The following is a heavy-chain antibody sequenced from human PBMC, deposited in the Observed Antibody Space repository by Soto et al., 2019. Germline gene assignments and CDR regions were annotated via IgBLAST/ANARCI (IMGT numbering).Heavy chain of an antibody. D-gene: IGHD3-16*01. CDR2: ITYGAIDK. Sequence: PGGSRRLSCIASGLNFTSHAMHWVRRCPGKGLEWRALITYGAIDKYYADSVKGRFTTSIYQSKNTLYLQMDSLTTEDTAVYYCAKDLYNYVWGSTRYTDRRQYHYAMDVWGQGTTVTV. CDR1: GLNFTSHA. J-gene: IGHJ6*02. V-gene: IGHV3-30*18. CDR3: AKDLYNYVWGSTRYTDRRQYHYAMDV.